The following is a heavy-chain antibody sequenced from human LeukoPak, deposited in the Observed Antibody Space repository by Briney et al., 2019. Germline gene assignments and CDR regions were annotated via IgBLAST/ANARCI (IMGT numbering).Heavy chain of an antibody. J-gene: IGHJ4*02. V-gene: IGHV4-39*01. CDR3: ARHDGVGATPFDY. CDR1: GGSISSSSYY. CDR2: IYYSGST. Sequence: SETLSLTCTVSGGSISSSSYYWGWTRQPPGKGLEWIGSIYYSGSTYYNPSLKSRVTISVDTSKNQFSLKLSSVTAADTAVYYCARHDGVGATPFDYWGQGTLVTVSS. D-gene: IGHD1-26*01.